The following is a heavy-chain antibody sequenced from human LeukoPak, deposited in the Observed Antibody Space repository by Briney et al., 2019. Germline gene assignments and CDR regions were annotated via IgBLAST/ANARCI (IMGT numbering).Heavy chain of an antibody. V-gene: IGHV1-8*01. Sequence: ASVKVSCKASGYTFTSYDINWVRQATGQGLDWMGWMNPNSGNTGYAQKFQGRVTMTTDTSTSTAYMELRSLKSDDTAVYYCARGLGVTLNDYWGQGTLVTVSS. CDR2: MNPNSGNT. CDR1: GYTFTSYD. CDR3: ARGLGVTLNDY. D-gene: IGHD3-16*01. J-gene: IGHJ4*02.